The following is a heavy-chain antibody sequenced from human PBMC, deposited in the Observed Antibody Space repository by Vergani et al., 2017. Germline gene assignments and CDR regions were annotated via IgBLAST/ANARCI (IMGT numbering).Heavy chain of an antibody. Sequence: VQLVESGGGLVKPGGSLRLSCAASGFTFSDFSMIWVRQAPGEGLEWVGFIGSSVPYINYADSVKGRFVISRDNTNNSLFLQLRSLRAEDAAVYYCAGDGTSGGCPDNYGMDVWDQGVMVTVSS. CDR1: GFTFSDFS. CDR3: AGDGTSGGCPDNYGMDV. D-gene: IGHD2-8*01. V-gene: IGHV3-21*06. CDR2: IGSSVPYI. J-gene: IGHJ6*02.